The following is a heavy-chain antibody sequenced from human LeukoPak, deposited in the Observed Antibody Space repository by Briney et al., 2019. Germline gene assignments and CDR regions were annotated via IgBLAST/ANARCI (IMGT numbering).Heavy chain of an antibody. D-gene: IGHD5-24*01. CDR1: GGTFSSRS. J-gene: IGHJ3*02. CDR2: IIPIFGTS. Sequence: SVKVSCKAFGGTFSSRSITWVRQAPGQGLEWMGGIIPIFGTSNYAQKFQGRVTISADESTSTAYMELSSLRSEDTAVYYCMRGRDAYKSNTFDIWGQGTMVTVSS. V-gene: IGHV1-69*13. CDR3: MRGRDAYKSNTFDI.